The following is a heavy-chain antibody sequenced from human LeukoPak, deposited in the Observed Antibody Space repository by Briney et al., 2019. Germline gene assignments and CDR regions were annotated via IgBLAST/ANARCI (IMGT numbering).Heavy chain of an antibody. D-gene: IGHD2-15*01. CDR2: ISHSGAI. CDR3: ARHVGRGGWSRRYFDY. Sequence: SETLSVTCTVSGVSLSSSRDYWGWIRQPPGQGLTWIGTISHSGAIYFNPSLKSRVTISVDKSKNQISLKLTSVTAADTAVYYCARHVGRGGWSRRYFDYWGQGTLVTVSS. J-gene: IGHJ4*02. CDR1: GVSLSSSRDY. V-gene: IGHV4-39*01.